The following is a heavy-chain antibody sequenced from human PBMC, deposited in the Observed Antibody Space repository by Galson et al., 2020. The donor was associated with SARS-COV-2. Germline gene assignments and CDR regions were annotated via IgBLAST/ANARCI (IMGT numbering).Heavy chain of an antibody. CDR1: GGSITSTSYY. D-gene: IGHD6-13*01. Sequence: SETLSLTCTVSGGSITSTSYYWGWIRQSPGKGLEWIRSVYYSGSTHYNPSLKSRVTILIDTSKKQFSLKLNSVTAADTAVYYCAREGITAAGTWFDPWGQGTLVSVSS. CDR2: VYYSGST. CDR3: AREGITAAGTWFDP. J-gene: IGHJ5*02. V-gene: IGHV4-39*07.